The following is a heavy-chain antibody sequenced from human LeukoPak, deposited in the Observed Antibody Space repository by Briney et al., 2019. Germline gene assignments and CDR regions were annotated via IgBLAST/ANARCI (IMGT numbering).Heavy chain of an antibody. CDR2: ISYDGSNK. V-gene: IGHV3-30-3*01. D-gene: IGHD6-13*01. J-gene: IGHJ4*02. CDR3: AREPAAGYY. CDR1: GFTFSSYA. Sequence: GRSLRLSCAVSGFTFSSYAMHWVRQAPGKGLEWVAVISYDGSNKYYADSVKGRFTISRHNSKNTLYLQMNSLRAEDTAVYYCAREPAAGYYWGQGTLVTVSS.